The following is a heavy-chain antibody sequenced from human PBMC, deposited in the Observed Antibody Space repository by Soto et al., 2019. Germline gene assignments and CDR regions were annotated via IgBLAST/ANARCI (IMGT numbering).Heavy chain of an antibody. Sequence: PSDTLSLACTVSGGSITSSYWSWIRRPPGKGLEWIAYIYDTGISGYTPSTSYNPSLKSRVTMSVDTSKSQFSLKLTSVTAADTAVYYCARGEDAFFYYGLDVWGQGITVTVSS. J-gene: IGHJ6*02. CDR2: IYDTGISGYTPST. CDR3: ARGEDAFFYYGLDV. CDR1: GGSITSSY. V-gene: IGHV4-59*07.